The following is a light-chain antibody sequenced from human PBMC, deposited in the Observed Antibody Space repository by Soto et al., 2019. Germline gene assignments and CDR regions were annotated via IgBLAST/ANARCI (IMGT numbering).Light chain of an antibody. Sequence: DIQMTQSPSSLSASVGDRVTINCRASQSISSYLNWYQQKPGKAPKLLIYAASSLQSGVPSRFSGSGSGTDFTLTISSLQPEDVATYYCQQSYSTPPLTFGGGTKVEIK. J-gene: IGKJ4*01. CDR1: QSISSY. V-gene: IGKV1-39*01. CDR3: QQSYSTPPLT. CDR2: AAS.